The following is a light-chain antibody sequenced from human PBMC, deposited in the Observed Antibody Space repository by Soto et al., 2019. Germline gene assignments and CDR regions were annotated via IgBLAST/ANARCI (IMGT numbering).Light chain of an antibody. V-gene: IGLV2-11*01. CDR3: CSNAGSYPFV. J-gene: IGLJ1*01. Sequence: QFVLTQPRSVSGSPGQSVTISRTGTSSDVGGYNYVSWYQHHTGKAPKLMIYDVDKRPSGVPGRFSGSKSGNMASLTNSGLQAEDEADYYCCSNAGSYPFVFGTGTKVT. CDR2: DVD. CDR1: SSDVGGYNY.